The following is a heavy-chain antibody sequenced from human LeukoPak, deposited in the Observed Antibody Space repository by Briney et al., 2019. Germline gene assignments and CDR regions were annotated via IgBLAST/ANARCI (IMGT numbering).Heavy chain of an antibody. CDR3: AKWPVN. Sequence: PGGSLRLSCAASGFTFSSYAMHWVRQAPGKGLEWVAVISYDGSNKYYADSVKGRFTISRDNSKNTLYLQVNSLRADDTAVYYCAKWPVNWGQGTLVTVSS. CDR2: ISYDGSNK. CDR1: GFTFSSYA. J-gene: IGHJ4*02. V-gene: IGHV3-30-3*01. D-gene: IGHD6-19*01.